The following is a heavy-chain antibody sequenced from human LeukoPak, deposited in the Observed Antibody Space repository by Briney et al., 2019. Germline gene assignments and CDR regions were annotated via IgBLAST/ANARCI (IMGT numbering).Heavy chain of an antibody. CDR1: GGSFSGYY. J-gene: IGHJ4*02. D-gene: IGHD3-22*01. Sequence: PSETLSLTCAVYGGSFSGYYWSWIRQPPGKGLEWIGEINHSGSTNYNPSLKSRVTISVHTSKNQFSLKLSSVTAADTAVYYCARGPTNYYDSSGYYDWGQGTLVTVSS. V-gene: IGHV4-34*01. CDR2: INHSGST. CDR3: ARGPTNYYDSSGYYD.